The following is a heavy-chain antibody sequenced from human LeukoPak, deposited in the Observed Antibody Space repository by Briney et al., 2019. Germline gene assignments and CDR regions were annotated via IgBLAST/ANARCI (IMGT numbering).Heavy chain of an antibody. CDR2: IYHSGST. J-gene: IGHJ4*02. D-gene: IGHD3-22*01. CDR1: GYSISSGYY. Sequence: SETLSLTCTVSGYSISSGYYWGWIRQPPGKGLEWIGSIYHSGSTYYNPSLKSRVTISVDTSKNQFSLKLSSVTAADTAVYYCARVNYYDSSGYYWIDYWGQGTLVTVSS. CDR3: ARVNYYDSSGYYWIDY. V-gene: IGHV4-38-2*02.